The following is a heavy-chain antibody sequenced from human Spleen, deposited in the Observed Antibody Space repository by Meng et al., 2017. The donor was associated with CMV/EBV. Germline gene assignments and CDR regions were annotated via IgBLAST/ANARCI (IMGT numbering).Heavy chain of an antibody. J-gene: IGHJ1*01. CDR3: ARGRGLEH. V-gene: IGHV3-21*01. CDR1: GFTFSNYS. D-gene: IGHD3-10*01. CDR2: ISSSSSYI. Sequence: GESLKISCAASGFTFSNYSMSWVRQAPGKGLEWVSSISSSSSYIYYADSVKGRFTISRDDAKNSLYLQMNSLRAEDTAVYYCARGRGLEHWGQGTLVTVSS.